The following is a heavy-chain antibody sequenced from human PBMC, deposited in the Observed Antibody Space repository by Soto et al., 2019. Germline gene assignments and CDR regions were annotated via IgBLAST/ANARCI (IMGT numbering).Heavy chain of an antibody. V-gene: IGHV1-69*04. J-gene: IGHJ5*02. CDR2: IIPILGIA. CDR3: ARDCHVGSGYDHGAWFDP. D-gene: IGHD5-12*01. Sequence: ASVKVSCKASGGTFSSYTISWVRQAPGQGLEWMGRIIPILGIANYAQKFQGRVTITADKSTSTAYMELSSLRSEDTAVYYCARDCHVGSGYDHGAWFDPWGQGTLVTVSS. CDR1: GGTFSSYT.